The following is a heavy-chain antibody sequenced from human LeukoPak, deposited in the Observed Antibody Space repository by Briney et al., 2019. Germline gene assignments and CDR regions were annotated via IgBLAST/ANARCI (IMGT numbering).Heavy chain of an antibody. CDR2: INHSGST. CDR1: GGSFSGYY. CDR3: ARGDIVVVPAAIYAFDI. J-gene: IGHJ3*02. Sequence: SETLSLTCAVYGGSFSGYYWSWIRQPPGKGLEWIGEINHSGSTNYNPSLKSRVTISVDTSKNQYSLKLSSVTAADTAVYYCARGDIVVVPAAIYAFDIWGQGTMVTVSS. V-gene: IGHV4-34*01. D-gene: IGHD2-2*01.